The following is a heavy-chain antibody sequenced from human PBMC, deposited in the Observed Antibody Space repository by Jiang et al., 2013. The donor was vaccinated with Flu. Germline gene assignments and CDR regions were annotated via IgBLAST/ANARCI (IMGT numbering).Heavy chain of an antibody. CDR2: TYCRSRCHS. CDR1: GDSVSNNGAS. V-gene: IGHV6-1*01. CDR3: ARGGSGATVSLFHY. J-gene: IGHJ4*02. D-gene: IGHD1-1*01. Sequence: QTLSLTCAISGDSVSNNGASWNWIRQSPSRGLEWLGRTYCRSRCHSDYAVSVKSRMTINPDTSKNQVSLQLNSVTPEDAAVYYCARGGSGATVSLFHYWGQGTLVTVSS.